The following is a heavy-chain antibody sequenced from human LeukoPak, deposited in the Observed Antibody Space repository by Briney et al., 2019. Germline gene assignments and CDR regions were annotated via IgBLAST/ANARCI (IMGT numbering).Heavy chain of an antibody. CDR3: AREYYGSGSYSADY. J-gene: IGHJ4*02. CDR1: GFTFSSYA. Sequence: PGGSLRLSCAASGFTFSSYAMHWVRQAPGKGLEWVAVISYVGSNKYYADSVKGRFTISRDNSKNTLYLQMNSLRAEDTAVYYCAREYYGSGSYSADYWGQGTLVTVSS. CDR2: ISYVGSNK. V-gene: IGHV3-30*04. D-gene: IGHD3-10*01.